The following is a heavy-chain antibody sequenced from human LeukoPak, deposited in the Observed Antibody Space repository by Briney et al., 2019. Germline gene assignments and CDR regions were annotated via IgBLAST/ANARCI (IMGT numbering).Heavy chain of an antibody. CDR1: GYTFTNYD. V-gene: IGHV1-8*03. CDR3: ARGIAPVYYMDV. Sequence: ASVKVSCKASGYTFTNYDINWLRQATGQGLEWMGWMNPNSGNTGYAQNFQGRVTITRNTSISTAYMELSSLRSDDTAVYFCARGIAPVYYMDVWGKGTTVTVSS. J-gene: IGHJ6*03. D-gene: IGHD2-15*01. CDR2: MNPNSGNT.